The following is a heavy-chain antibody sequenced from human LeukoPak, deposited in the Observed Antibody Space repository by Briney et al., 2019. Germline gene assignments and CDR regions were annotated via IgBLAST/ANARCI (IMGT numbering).Heavy chain of an antibody. CDR3: ARRGEMATIPLDY. J-gene: IGHJ4*02. D-gene: IGHD5-24*01. V-gene: IGHV5-51*01. CDR2: IYPGHSDT. CDR1: GYSFTSSW. Sequence: GESLKISCKGSGYSFTSSWIGWVRQMPGKGLEWMGIIYPGHSDTRYSPSFQGQVTISADKSISTAYLQWSSLKASETAMYYCARRGEMATIPLDYWGQGTLVTVSS.